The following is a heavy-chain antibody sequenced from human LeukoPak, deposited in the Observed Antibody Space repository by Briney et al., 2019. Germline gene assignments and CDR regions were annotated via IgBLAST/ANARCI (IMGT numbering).Heavy chain of an antibody. CDR1: GYTFTNYA. V-gene: IGHV1-69*13. J-gene: IGHJ4*02. CDR3: ARVYDGSYYFDY. CDR2: IIPIFDTT. D-gene: IGHD1-26*01. Sequence: SVKVSCKASGYTFTNYAINWVRQAPGQGLEWMGGIIPIFDTTNYAQKFQGRVTITADESTSTAYMELSSLRSEDTAVYYCARVYDGSYYFDYWGQGTLVTVSS.